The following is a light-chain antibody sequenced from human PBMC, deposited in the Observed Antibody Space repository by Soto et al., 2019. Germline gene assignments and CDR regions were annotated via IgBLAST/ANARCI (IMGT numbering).Light chain of an antibody. J-gene: IGKJ1*01. CDR1: KSVSSN. Sequence: EIVMTQSPATLSVSPGERVTLSCTASKSVSSNLAWYQQKPGQAPRLLIYGASTRATGIPARFSGGGSETEFTLTISSLQSEDFAVYYCQQYHNWPPRTFGQGTQVEIE. CDR3: QQYHNWPPRT. V-gene: IGKV3-15*01. CDR2: GAS.